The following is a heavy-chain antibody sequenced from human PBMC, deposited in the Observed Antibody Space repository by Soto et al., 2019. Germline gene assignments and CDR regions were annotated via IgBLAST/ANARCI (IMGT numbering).Heavy chain of an antibody. V-gene: IGHV3-9*01. J-gene: IGHJ6*02. Sequence: PGGSLRLSCAASGFTFDDYAMHWVRQAPGKGLERVSGISWNSGSIGYADSVKGRFTISRDNAKNSLYLQMNSLRAEDTALYYCAKDNAAEYYYGMDVWGQGTTVTVSS. CDR3: AKDNAAEYYYGMDV. D-gene: IGHD6-25*01. CDR2: ISWNSGSI. CDR1: GFTFDDYA.